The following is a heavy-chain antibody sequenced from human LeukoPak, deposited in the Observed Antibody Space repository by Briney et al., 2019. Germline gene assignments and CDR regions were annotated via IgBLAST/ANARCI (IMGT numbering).Heavy chain of an antibody. V-gene: IGHV4-39*01. Sequence: PSETLSLTCTVSGGSISSSSYYWGWIRQPPGKGLEWIGSIYYSGSTYYNPSLKSRVTISVDTSKNQFSLKLSSVTAADTAVYYCARHESGYRFPAAYYFDYWGQGTLVTVSS. D-gene: IGHD3-3*01. J-gene: IGHJ4*02. CDR2: IYYSGST. CDR3: ARHESGYRFPAAYYFDY. CDR1: GGSISSSSYY.